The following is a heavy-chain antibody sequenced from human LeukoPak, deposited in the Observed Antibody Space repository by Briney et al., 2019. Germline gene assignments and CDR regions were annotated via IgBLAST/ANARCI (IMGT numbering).Heavy chain of an antibody. CDR2: IYYSGST. V-gene: IGHV4-39*01. CDR3: ARHIVVVPAQGWFGP. Sequence: SETLSLTCTVSGGSISSSSYYWGWIRQPPGKGLEWIGSIYYSGSTYYNPSLKSRVTISVDTSKNQFSLKLSSVTAADTAVYYCARHIVVVPAQGWFGPWGQGTLVTVSS. J-gene: IGHJ5*02. D-gene: IGHD2-2*01. CDR1: GGSISSSSYY.